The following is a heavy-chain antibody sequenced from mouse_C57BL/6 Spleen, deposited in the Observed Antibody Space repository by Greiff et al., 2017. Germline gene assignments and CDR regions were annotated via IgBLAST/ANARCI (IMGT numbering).Heavy chain of an antibody. CDR1: GFSFNTYA. V-gene: IGHV10-1*01. Sequence: EVQGVESGGGLVQPKGSLKLSCAASGFSFNTYAMNWVRQAPGKGLEWVARIRSKSNNYATYYADSVKDRFTISRDDSESMLYLQMNNLKTEDTAMYYCVRQDDYDGDGYAMDYWGQGTSVTVSS. CDR3: VRQDDYDGDGYAMDY. J-gene: IGHJ4*01. D-gene: IGHD2-4*01. CDR2: IRSKSNNYAT.